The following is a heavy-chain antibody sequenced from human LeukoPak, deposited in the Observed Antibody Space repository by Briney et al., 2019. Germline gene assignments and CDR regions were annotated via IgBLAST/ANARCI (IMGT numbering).Heavy chain of an antibody. V-gene: IGHV1-2*02. CDR3: ARAHMTTVTLGDY. Sequence: ASVKVSCKASGYTFTDYYMQWVRQAPGQGLEWMGWFNPNSGGTNYAQKFQGRVTMTRDTPISTAYMEVSRLRSDDTAVYYCARAHMTTVTLGDYWGQGSLVTVSS. CDR1: GYTFTDYY. D-gene: IGHD4-11*01. J-gene: IGHJ4*02. CDR2: FNPNSGGT.